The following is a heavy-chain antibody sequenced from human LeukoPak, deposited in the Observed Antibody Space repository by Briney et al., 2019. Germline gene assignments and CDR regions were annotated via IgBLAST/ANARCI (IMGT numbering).Heavy chain of an antibody. J-gene: IGHJ4*02. D-gene: IGHD5-12*01. CDR1: GYTFTGYY. V-gene: IGHV1-2*02. CDR2: INPNSGGT. Sequence: GASVKVSCKASGYTFTGYYMHWVRQAPGQGLEWMGWINPNSGGTNYAQKFQGRVTMTRDTSISTAYMELSRLRSDDTAVYYCAREVGGYSGYGSFFDYWGQGTLVTVSS. CDR3: AREVGGYSGYGSFFDY.